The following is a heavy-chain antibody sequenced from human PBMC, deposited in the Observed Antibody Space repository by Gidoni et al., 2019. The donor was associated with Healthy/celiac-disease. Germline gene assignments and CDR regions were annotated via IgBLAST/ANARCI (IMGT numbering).Heavy chain of an antibody. CDR1: GFTFSSYG. V-gene: IGHV3-33*01. CDR2: IWYDGSNK. Sequence: QVQLVESGGGVVQPGRSLRLSCAASGFTFSSYGMHWVRQAPGKGLEWVAVIWYDGSNKYYADSVKGRFTISRDNSKNTLYLQMNSLRAEDTAVYYCARDRVGYSSSSFLDYWGQGTLVTVSS. D-gene: IGHD6-6*01. CDR3: ARDRVGYSSSSFLDY. J-gene: IGHJ4*02.